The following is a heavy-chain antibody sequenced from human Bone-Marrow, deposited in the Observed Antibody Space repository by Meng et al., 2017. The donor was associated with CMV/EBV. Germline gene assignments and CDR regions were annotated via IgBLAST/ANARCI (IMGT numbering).Heavy chain of an antibody. V-gene: IGHV3-21*01. D-gene: IGHD6-19*01. CDR1: GFTFRKYT. Sequence: GESLKISCAASGFTFRKYTMNWVRRAPGKGPEWVSSISSNGGTIQYSDSVKGRFTISRDNVRNSVYLLMSSLRAEDTAFYYCARDALSSGGDYWGQGALVTVSS. CDR2: ISSNGGTI. CDR3: ARDALSSGGDY. J-gene: IGHJ4*02.